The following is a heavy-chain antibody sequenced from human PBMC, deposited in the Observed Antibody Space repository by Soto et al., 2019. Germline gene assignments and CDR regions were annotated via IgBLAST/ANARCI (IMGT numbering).Heavy chain of an antibody. CDR1: GGSISSSSYY. V-gene: IGHV4-39*01. D-gene: IGHD3-3*01. CDR2: IYYSGST. J-gene: IGHJ4*02. Sequence: QLQLPESGPGVLKPSETLSLTCPVPGGSISSSSYYWGWIRQRPGKGLEWIGRIYYSGSTYYNPSLKSRVTRYVDTSKNQSALKLSPVTASHTAVYYCASLRLLAWIPRYYFDYWGQGTLVTVSS. CDR3: ASLRLLAWIPRYYFDY.